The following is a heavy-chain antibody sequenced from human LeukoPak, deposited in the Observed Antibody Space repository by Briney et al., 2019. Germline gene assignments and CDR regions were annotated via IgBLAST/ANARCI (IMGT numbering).Heavy chain of an antibody. CDR1: GGTFENYA. CDR2: IIPIFGIT. D-gene: IGHD5-18*01. J-gene: IGHJ6*02. Sequence: VASVKVSCKASGGTFENYAINWIRQSPGQGLEWMGRIIPIFGITDYAQKFQGRVTITADKSTSTAYMELSSLRSEDTAVYYCARDFQGYSYGYYYYYGMDVWGQGTTVTVSS. V-gene: IGHV1-69*04. CDR3: ARDFQGYSYGYYYYYGMDV.